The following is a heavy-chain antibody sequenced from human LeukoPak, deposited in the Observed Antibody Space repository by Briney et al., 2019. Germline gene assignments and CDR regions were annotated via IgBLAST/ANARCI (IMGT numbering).Heavy chain of an antibody. Sequence: ASVKVSCKASGYTFTSYAMHWVRRAPGQRLEWMGWINAGNGNTKYSQKFQGRVTITRDTSASTAYMELSSLRSEDTAVYYCARTGRSSGWYDYWGQGTLVTVSS. CDR2: INAGNGNT. J-gene: IGHJ4*02. D-gene: IGHD6-19*01. V-gene: IGHV1-3*01. CDR1: GYTFTSYA. CDR3: ARTGRSSGWYDY.